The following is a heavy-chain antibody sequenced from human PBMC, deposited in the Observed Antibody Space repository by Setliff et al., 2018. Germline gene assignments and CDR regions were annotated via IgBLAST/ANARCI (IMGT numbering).Heavy chain of an antibody. CDR3: ARGFPVTSYRSHYYMDV. CDR2: INYGGDT. D-gene: IGHD4-4*01. V-gene: IGHV4-39*02. CDR1: GASLSSGTYY. Sequence: SETLSLTCTVSGASLSSGTYYWGWIRQSPGKGLEWIGQINYGGDTIYNPSFKSRVIVSEDTAKNHFSLTMTSVTAADTALYFCARGFPVTSYRSHYYMDVWGEGTTVTV. J-gene: IGHJ6*03.